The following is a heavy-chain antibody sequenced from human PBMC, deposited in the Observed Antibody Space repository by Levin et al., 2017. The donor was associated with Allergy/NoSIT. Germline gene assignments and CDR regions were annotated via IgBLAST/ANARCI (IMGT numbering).Heavy chain of an antibody. V-gene: IGHV1-2*06. J-gene: IGHJ6*03. CDR2: INPNSGGT. D-gene: IGHD6-13*01. CDR3: ARDLRAAAGNYYYYYMDV. Sequence: ASVKVSCKASGYTFTGYYMHWVRQAPGQGLEWMGRINPNSGGTNYAQKFQGRVTMTRDTSISTAYMELSRLRSDDTAVYYCARDLRAAAGNYYYYYMDVWGKGTTVTVSS. CDR1: GYTFTGYY.